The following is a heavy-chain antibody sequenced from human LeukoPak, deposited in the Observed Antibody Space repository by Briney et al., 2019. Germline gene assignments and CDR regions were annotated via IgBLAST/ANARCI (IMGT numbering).Heavy chain of an antibody. Sequence: SETLSLTCAVYGGSFSGYYWSWIRQPPGKGLEWIGEINHSGSTNYNPSLKSRVTISVDTSKNQFSLKLSSVTAADTAVYYCARRTYYYDSSGFGYWGQGTLVTVSS. CDR2: INHSGST. CDR3: ARRTYYYDSSGFGY. CDR1: GGSFSGYY. J-gene: IGHJ4*02. D-gene: IGHD3-22*01. V-gene: IGHV4-34*01.